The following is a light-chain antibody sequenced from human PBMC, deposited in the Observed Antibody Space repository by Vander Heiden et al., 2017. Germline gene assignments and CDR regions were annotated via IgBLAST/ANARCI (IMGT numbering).Light chain of an antibody. CDR3: QQRSNWPST. J-gene: IGKJ3*01. V-gene: IGKV3-11*01. Sequence: SHPVSSYLAWYQQKPGQSPRLLVYDASNRATGIPARFSGSGSGTDFTLTIRRPEPEAFAVYYCQQRSNWPSTFGPGTKVDIK. CDR1: HPVSSY. CDR2: DAS.